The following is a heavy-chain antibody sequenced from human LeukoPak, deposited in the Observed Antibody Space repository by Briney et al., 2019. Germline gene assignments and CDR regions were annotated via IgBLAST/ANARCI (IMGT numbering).Heavy chain of an antibody. J-gene: IGHJ4*02. V-gene: IGHV1-69*13. CDR2: IIPIFGTA. CDR1: GGTFSSYA. CDR3: ALDGSVSYYRGYYFDY. D-gene: IGHD3-10*01. Sequence: SVKVSCKASGGTFSSYAISWVRQAPGQGLEWMGGIIPIFGTANYAQKFQGRVTITADESTSTAYMELSSLRSEDTAVYYCALDGSVSYYRGYYFDYWGQGTLVTVSS.